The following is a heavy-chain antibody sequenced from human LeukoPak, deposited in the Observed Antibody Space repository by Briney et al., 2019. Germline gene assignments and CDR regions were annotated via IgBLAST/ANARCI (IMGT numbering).Heavy chain of an antibody. CDR1: GGSISSGSYY. D-gene: IGHD2-15*01. J-gene: IGHJ5*01. CDR2: IYTSGST. V-gene: IGHV4-61*02. CDR3: VRVNCSGGTCYESRGWFDS. Sequence: SETLSLTCTVSGGSISSGSYYWSWIRQPAGKGLEWIGRIYTSGSTNYNPSLKSRVTISVDTSKNQFSLKLSSVTAADTAVYYCVRVNCSGGTCYESRGWFDSWGQGTLVTVSS.